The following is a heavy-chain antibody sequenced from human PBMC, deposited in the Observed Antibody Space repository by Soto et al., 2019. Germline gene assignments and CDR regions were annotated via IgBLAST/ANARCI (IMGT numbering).Heavy chain of an antibody. V-gene: IGHV4-61*01. Sequence: SETLSLTYTVSGGSVKSYFYYWIWIRQPPWKGLEWIGYIFRTGRTNYNPSLESRVTISVDTSRNQFSLKLSSVTAADTAVFYCAREFSNSPEAFDYWGQGALVNVSS. J-gene: IGHJ4*02. CDR1: GGSVKSYFYY. CDR2: IFRTGRT. D-gene: IGHD1-1*01. CDR3: AREFSNSPEAFDY.